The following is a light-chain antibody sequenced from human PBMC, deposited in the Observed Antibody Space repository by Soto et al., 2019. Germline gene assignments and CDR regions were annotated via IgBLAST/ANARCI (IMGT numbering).Light chain of an antibody. J-gene: IGKJ4*01. CDR3: QQYGSPPLT. Sequence: EIVLTQSPGTLSLSPGERATLSCRASQSVRSSYLAWYQRKPGQAPRLLIYGASTRATGIPDRFSGSGSGRDFTLTISRLEPEDFAVYYWQQYGSPPLTFGGGSKVEIK. CDR1: QSVRSSY. V-gene: IGKV3-20*01. CDR2: GAS.